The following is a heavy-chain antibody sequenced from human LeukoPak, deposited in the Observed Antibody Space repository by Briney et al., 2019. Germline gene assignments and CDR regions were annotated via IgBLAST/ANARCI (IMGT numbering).Heavy chain of an antibody. V-gene: IGHV3-30-3*01. Sequence: GSLRLSCAASGFTFSSYAMHRVRQAPGKGLEWVAVISYDGSNKYYADSVKGRFTISRDNSKNTLYLQMNSLRAEDTAVYYCARMSSESWGQGTLVTVSS. J-gene: IGHJ4*02. CDR1: GFTFSSYA. CDR3: ARMSSES. D-gene: IGHD3-22*01. CDR2: ISYDGSNK.